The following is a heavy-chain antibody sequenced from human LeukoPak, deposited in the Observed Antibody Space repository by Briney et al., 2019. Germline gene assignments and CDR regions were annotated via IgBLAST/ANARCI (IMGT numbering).Heavy chain of an antibody. CDR1: GYSICTGNY. CDR3: AKAMSISGRLQTIFDD. J-gene: IGHJ4*01. V-gene: IGHV4-38-2*01. D-gene: IGHD4/OR15-4a*01. CDR2: FYRGGST. Sequence: SETLSLTSAVSGYSICTGNYWDWTRQPPGKGLGGIGTFYRGGSTYYNPSLKSRVTISVDTSKNQFSRNLTSVTATDTAVYYCAKAMSISGRLQTIFDDWGKGTMVTVSS.